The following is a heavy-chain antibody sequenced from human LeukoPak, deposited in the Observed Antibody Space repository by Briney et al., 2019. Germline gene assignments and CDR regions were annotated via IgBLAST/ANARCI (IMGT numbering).Heavy chain of an antibody. CDR3: ARHGVAYYDYVWGSYRDDY. CDR1: GYSFTSYW. V-gene: IGHV5-10-1*01. Sequence: GESLKISCKGSGYSFTSYWISWVRQMPGKGLEWMGRIDPSDSYTNYSPSFQGHVTISADKSISTAYLQWRSLKASDTAMYYCARHGVAYYDYVWGSYRDDYWGQGTLVTVSS. CDR2: IDPSDSYT. D-gene: IGHD3-16*02. J-gene: IGHJ4*02.